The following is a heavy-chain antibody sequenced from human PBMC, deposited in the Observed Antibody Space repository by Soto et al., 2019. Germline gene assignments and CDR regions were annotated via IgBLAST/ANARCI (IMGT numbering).Heavy chain of an antibody. V-gene: IGHV3-66*04. CDR3: ARHGYNYGGGYFDY. Sequence: ATLSLTCTVSGGSISSYYWSWIRQPPGKGLEWVSVIFSGGSTYYADSVKGRFTISRDNSKNTLYLQMNSLRAEDTAVYYCARHGYNYGGGYFDYWGQGTLVTVSS. CDR1: GGSISSYY. J-gene: IGHJ4*02. CDR2: IFSGGST. D-gene: IGHD5-18*01.